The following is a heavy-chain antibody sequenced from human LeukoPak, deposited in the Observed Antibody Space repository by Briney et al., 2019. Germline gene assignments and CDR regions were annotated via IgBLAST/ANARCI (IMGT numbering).Heavy chain of an antibody. Sequence: GGSLRLSCAASGFTVSSNYMSWVRQAPGKGLEWVSVIYSGGSTYYADSVKGRFTISRDNSKNTLYLQMNSLRAEDTAVYYCARPPYEGYFDYWGQGTLVTVSS. CDR3: ARPPYEGYFDY. J-gene: IGHJ4*02. CDR2: IYSGGST. D-gene: IGHD3-3*01. V-gene: IGHV3-66*02. CDR1: GFTVSSNY.